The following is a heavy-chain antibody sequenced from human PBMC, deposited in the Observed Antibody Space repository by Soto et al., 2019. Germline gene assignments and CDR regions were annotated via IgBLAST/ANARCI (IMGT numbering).Heavy chain of an antibody. CDR1: GFTFSSYG. D-gene: IGHD2-2*01. J-gene: IGHJ4*02. Sequence: QVQLVESGGGVVQPGRSLRLSCAASGFTFSSYGMHWVRQAPGKGLEWVAVIWYDGSNKYYADSVKGRFTISRDNSKNTLYLQMNSLRAEDTAVYYCARSFDIVVVPAAMPEYYFDYWGQGTLVTVSS. CDR2: IWYDGSNK. V-gene: IGHV3-33*01. CDR3: ARSFDIVVVPAAMPEYYFDY.